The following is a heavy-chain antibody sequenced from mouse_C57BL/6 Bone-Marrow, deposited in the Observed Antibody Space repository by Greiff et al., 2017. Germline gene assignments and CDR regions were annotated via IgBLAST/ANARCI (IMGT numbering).Heavy chain of an antibody. CDR3: AKNYGSSYEGWYFDV. J-gene: IGHJ1*03. CDR2: IHPNSGST. D-gene: IGHD1-1*01. CDR1: GYTFTSYW. Sequence: QVQLQQPGAELVKPGASVKLSCKASGYTFTSYWMHWVKQRPGQGLEWIGMIHPNSGSTNYNEKFKSKATLTVDKSSSTAYMQLSSLTSEDSAVYYCAKNYGSSYEGWYFDVWGTGTTVTVSS. V-gene: IGHV1-64*01.